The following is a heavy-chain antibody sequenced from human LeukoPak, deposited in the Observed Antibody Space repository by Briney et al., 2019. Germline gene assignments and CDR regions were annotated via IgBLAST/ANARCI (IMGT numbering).Heavy chain of an antibody. CDR1: GVSITSYY. CDR2: IFYNGSP. D-gene: IGHD6-19*01. V-gene: IGHV4-59*01. J-gene: IGHJ4*02. Sequence: TPSETLSLTCTVSGVSITSYYWSWIRQPPGKGLEWIGYIFYNGSPNYNPSLKSRVTISIDTSENQFSLKLTSVTAADTAVYYCARDSPPWAAGAFPFDYWGQGTLVTVSS. CDR3: ARDSPPWAAGAFPFDY.